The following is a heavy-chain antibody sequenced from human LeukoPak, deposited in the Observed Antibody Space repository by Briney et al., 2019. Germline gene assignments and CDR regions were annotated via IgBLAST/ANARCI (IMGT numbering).Heavy chain of an antibody. D-gene: IGHD1-26*01. CDR1: GYTFTSYD. Sequence: ASVKVSCKASGYTFTSYDINWVRQATGQGLEWMGWMNPNSGNTGYAQKFQGRVTITRNTSISTAYMELSSLRSEDTAVYYCATDSVGATHFDYWGQGTLVTVSS. CDR2: MNPNSGNT. J-gene: IGHJ4*02. CDR3: ATDSVGATHFDY. V-gene: IGHV1-8*03.